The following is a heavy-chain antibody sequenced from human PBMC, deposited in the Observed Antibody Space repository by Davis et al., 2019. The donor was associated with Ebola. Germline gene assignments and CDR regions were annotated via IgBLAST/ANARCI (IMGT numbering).Heavy chain of an antibody. Sequence: GESLKISCAASGFTFSDYYMSWIRQAPGKGLEWVSYISSSGSTIYYADSVKGRFTISRDNAKNSLYLQMNSLRAEDTAVYYCARSYSYGPPLYYGMDVWGQGTTVTVSS. V-gene: IGHV3-11*01. CDR3: ARSYSYGPPLYYGMDV. J-gene: IGHJ6*02. D-gene: IGHD5-18*01. CDR1: GFTFSDYY. CDR2: ISSSGSTI.